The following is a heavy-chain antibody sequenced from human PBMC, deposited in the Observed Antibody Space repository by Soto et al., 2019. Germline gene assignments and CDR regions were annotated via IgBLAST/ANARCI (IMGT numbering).Heavy chain of an antibody. CDR3: ARGPHSGSYFF. CDR1: GYTFTSYS. V-gene: IGHV1-3*01. Sequence: QVQLVQSGAEVKKPGASVKVSCKASGYTFTSYSMHWVRQAPGQRLEWMGWINAGNGNTKYSQKFQGRVTITTDTSASTAYMDLSSLRSEDTAVYYCARGPHSGSYFFWGQGTLVTVSS. J-gene: IGHJ4*02. CDR2: INAGNGNT. D-gene: IGHD3-10*01.